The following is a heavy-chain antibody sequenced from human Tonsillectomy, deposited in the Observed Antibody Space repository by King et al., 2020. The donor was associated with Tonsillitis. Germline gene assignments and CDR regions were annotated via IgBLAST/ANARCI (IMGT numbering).Heavy chain of an antibody. CDR2: ISGSGGST. D-gene: IGHD3-22*01. CDR1: GFTFSSYG. V-gene: IGHV3-23*04. CDR3: AKDYYDSSGFYRGFDY. Sequence: VQLVESGGGLVQPGGSLRLSCAASGFTFSSYGMSWVRQAPGKGLEWVSVISGSGGSTNYADSVKGRFTISRDNSKNTLYLQMNSLRADDTAVYYCAKDYYDSSGFYRGFDYWGQGTLVTVSS. J-gene: IGHJ4*02.